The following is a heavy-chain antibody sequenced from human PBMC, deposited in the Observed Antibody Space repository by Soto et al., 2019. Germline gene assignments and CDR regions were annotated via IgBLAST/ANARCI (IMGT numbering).Heavy chain of an antibody. D-gene: IGHD4-17*01. V-gene: IGHV1-2*02. CDR2: INPNSGMT. J-gene: IGHJ4*02. Sequence: ASVKVSCKASGYTFTGYYLHWVRQAPGQDLEWMGWINPNSGMTNSVRKFQGRVTMTRDTSITTAYMELSRLKSDDTAVYYCARKEMTTLPNFDYCGQGPPVTVSS. CDR1: GYTFTGYY. CDR3: ARKEMTTLPNFDY.